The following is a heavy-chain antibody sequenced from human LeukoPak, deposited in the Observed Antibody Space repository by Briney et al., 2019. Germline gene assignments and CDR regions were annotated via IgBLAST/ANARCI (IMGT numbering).Heavy chain of an antibody. CDR2: ISSKSRTV. D-gene: IGHD2-2*01. CDR3: VSGYCSTASCFY. J-gene: IGHJ4*02. CDR1: GLSFSSYT. V-gene: IGHV3-48*01. Sequence: PGGSLRLSCAASGLSFSSYTMMWVRQAPGKGLELISYISSKSRTVYYADSVKGRFTISRDNAKNSLFLQMNSLRVEDTAVYYCVSGYCSTASCFYWGQGTLVTVSP.